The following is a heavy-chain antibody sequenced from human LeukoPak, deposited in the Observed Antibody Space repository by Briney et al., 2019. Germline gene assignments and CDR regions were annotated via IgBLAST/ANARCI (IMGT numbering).Heavy chain of an antibody. CDR3: ARGRCSSTSCFGMDV. J-gene: IGHJ6*02. CDR2: IKGDGSDN. D-gene: IGHD2-2*01. CDR1: GFPFSSYW. Sequence: PGGSLRLSCAAFGFPFSSYWMSWVRQAPGKGLEWVANIKGDGSDNYYVDSVNGRFTISRDNAKNSLYLQMNSLRVEDTAVYYCARGRCSSTSCFGMDVWGQGTTVTVSS. V-gene: IGHV3-7*03.